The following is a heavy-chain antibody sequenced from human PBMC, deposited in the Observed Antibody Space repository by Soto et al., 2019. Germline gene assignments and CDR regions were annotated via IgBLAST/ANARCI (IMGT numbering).Heavy chain of an antibody. J-gene: IGHJ3*01. CDR1: GYIFTGYY. D-gene: IGHD1-1*01. V-gene: IGHV1-2*02. CDR3: ARGTLRNDAYDF. Sequence: QVQLLQSGADVKKPGASVKVSCETSGYIFTGYYMHWVRQAPGQGLEWMGWLNPMSDGSYSAQKCRGRVIMTGDTSTSTAYLEVTGLTSDDTAVYFCARGTLRNDAYDFWGQGTLVTVSP. CDR2: LNPMSDGS.